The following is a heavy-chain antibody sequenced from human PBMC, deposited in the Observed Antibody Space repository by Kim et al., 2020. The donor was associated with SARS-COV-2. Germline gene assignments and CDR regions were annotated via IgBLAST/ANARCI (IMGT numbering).Heavy chain of an antibody. Sequence: ASVKVSCKASGYTFTSYYMHWVRQAPGQGLEWMGIINPSGGSTSYAQKFQGRVTMTRDTSTSTVYMELSSLRSEDTAVYYCASGDCSGGSCYSDYYGMDGWGQGTTVTVSS. J-gene: IGHJ6*02. D-gene: IGHD2-15*01. V-gene: IGHV1-46*01. CDR3: ASGDCSGGSCYSDYYGMDG. CDR2: INPSGGST. CDR1: GYTFTSYY.